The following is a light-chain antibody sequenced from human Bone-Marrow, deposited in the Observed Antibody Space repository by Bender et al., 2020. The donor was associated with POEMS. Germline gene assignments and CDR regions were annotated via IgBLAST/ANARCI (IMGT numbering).Light chain of an antibody. J-gene: IGLJ2*01. CDR2: EVS. Sequence: QSALTQPASVSGSPGQSITISCTGTSSDVGSYNLVSWYQQHPGKAPKLMIYEVSNRPSGVPDRFSGSKSGNTASLTISGLQAEDEADYYCCSYAGSSTFVVFGGGTKLTVL. CDR3: CSYAGSSTFVV. V-gene: IGLV2-23*02. CDR1: SSDVGSYNL.